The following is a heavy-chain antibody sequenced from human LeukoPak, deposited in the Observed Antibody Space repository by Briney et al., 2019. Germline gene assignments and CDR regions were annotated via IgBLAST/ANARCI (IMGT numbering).Heavy chain of an antibody. CDR3: AKPHVMSVAAADTN. CDR1: GFTFSSSA. D-gene: IGHD6-13*01. J-gene: IGHJ4*02. CDR2: ITSSGGTT. Sequence: GGSLRLSCAASGFTFSSSAMSWVRQAPGKGLGWVSAITSSGGTTYYADSVKGRFTISRDNSRNTLFLQMSSLRVEDTAVYYCAKPHVMSVAAADTNWGQGTLVTVSS. V-gene: IGHV3-23*01.